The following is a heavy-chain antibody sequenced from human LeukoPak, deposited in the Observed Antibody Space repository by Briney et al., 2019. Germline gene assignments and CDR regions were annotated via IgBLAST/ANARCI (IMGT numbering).Heavy chain of an antibody. CDR3: ARRKGRGSLDP. V-gene: IGHV4-39*01. CDR1: GGSISSSSYY. Sequence: SETLSLTCTVSGGSISSSSYYWDWIRQPPGKGLEWIGSIYYSGSTYYNPSLKSRVTISVDTSKNQFSLKLSSVTAADTAVYYCARRKGRGSLDPWGQGTLVTVSS. CDR2: IYYSGST. J-gene: IGHJ5*02.